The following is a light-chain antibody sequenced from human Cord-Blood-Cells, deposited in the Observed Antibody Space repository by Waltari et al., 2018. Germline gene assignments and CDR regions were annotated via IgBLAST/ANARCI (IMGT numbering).Light chain of an antibody. CDR2: DAS. J-gene: IGKJ4*01. V-gene: IGKV3-11*01. CDR3: QQRSNWPT. Sequence: EIVLTQSPATLSLSPGERATPSCRASQSVSSYLAWYQQKPGQAPRLLIYDASNRATGIPARFSGSGSATDFPLTISSLEPEDFAVYYCQQRSNWPTFGGGTKVEIK. CDR1: QSVSSY.